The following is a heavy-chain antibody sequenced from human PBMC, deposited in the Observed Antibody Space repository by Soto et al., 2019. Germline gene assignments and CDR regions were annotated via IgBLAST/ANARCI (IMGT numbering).Heavy chain of an antibody. J-gene: IGHJ6*02. D-gene: IGHD6-6*01. Sequence: SSETLSLTCAVYGGSFSGYYWSWIRQPPGKGLEWIGEINHSGSTNYNPSLKSRVTISVDTSKNQFSLKLSSVTAADTAVYYCAREGIVARPRSYYYYGMDVWGQGSSVTGSS. CDR3: AREGIVARPRSYYYYGMDV. V-gene: IGHV4-34*01. CDR2: INHSGST. CDR1: GGSFSGYY.